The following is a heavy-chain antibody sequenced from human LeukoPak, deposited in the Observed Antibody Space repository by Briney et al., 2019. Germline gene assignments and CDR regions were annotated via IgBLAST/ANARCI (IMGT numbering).Heavy chain of an antibody. D-gene: IGHD5-18*01. CDR3: ARGYRYIPDAFDI. Sequence: GGSLRLSCAASGFTFSSYAMTWVRQAPGKGLEWVSGISGSGGSTYYADSVKGRFTISRDNSKNTLYLQMNSLRAEDTAVYYCARGYRYIPDAFDIWGQGTMVTVSS. V-gene: IGHV3-23*01. J-gene: IGHJ3*02. CDR1: GFTFSSYA. CDR2: ISGSGGST.